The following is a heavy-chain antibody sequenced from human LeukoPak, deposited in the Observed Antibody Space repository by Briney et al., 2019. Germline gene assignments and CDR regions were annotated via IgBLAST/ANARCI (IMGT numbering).Heavy chain of an antibody. Sequence: PGGSLRLSCAVSGFTFGSYAMSWVRQGPWKGLDWVSTISASGGSTYYADSVKGRSTISRDESKNTLFLQLNSLRADDTAVYFCVKDRVTSTPLYMDVWGKGTTVTVSS. V-gene: IGHV3-23*01. D-gene: IGHD2-21*02. CDR3: VKDRVTSTPLYMDV. CDR1: GFTFGSYA. J-gene: IGHJ6*03. CDR2: ISASGGST.